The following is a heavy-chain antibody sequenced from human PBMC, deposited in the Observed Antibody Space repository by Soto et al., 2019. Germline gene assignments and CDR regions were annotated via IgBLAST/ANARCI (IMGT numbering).Heavy chain of an antibody. Sequence: SETLSLTCTVSGGSISSSSYYWGWIRQPPGKGLEWIGSIYYSGSTYYNPSLKSRVTISVDTSKNQFSLKLSSVTAADTAVYYCARPIAARGSPIDYWGQGTLVTVSS. J-gene: IGHJ4*02. CDR3: ARPIAARGSPIDY. V-gene: IGHV4-39*01. D-gene: IGHD6-6*01. CDR2: IYYSGST. CDR1: GGSISSSSYY.